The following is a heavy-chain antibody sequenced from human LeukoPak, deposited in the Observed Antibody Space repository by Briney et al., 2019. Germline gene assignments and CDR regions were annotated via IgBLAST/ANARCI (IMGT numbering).Heavy chain of an antibody. CDR3: ATGVICATTTCPGYRNYYFFMDV. CDR2: FDPADGQF. CDR1: ACTLSELS. D-gene: IGHD2-2*01. J-gene: IGHJ6*03. Sequence: GASVKVSCKVSACTLSELSMHWVRQAPGKGLEWVGGFDPADGQFMYGQSFRGRVILTQDASTNTAFMEVTSMRPDDTAVYYCATGVICATTTCPGYRNYYFFMDVWGEGTAVTVSS. V-gene: IGHV1-24*01.